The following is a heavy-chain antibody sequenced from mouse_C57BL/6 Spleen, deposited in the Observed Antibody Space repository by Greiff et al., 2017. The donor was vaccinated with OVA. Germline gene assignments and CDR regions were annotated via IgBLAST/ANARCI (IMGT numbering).Heavy chain of an antibody. J-gene: IGHJ3*01. CDR1: GYSFTDYN. V-gene: IGHV1-39*01. CDR2: INPNYGTT. D-gene: IGHD1-1*01. Sequence: LVESGPELVKPGASVKISCKASGYSFTDYNMNWVKQSNGKSLEWIGVINPNYGTTSYNQKFQGKATLTVDQSSSTAYMQLNSLTSEDSAVYYWARERSTGSSYEFAYWGQGTLVTVSA. CDR3: ARERSTGSSYEFAY.